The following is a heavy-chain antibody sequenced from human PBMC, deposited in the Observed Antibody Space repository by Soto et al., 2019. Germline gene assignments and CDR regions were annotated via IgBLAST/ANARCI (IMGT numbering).Heavy chain of an antibody. CDR2: IIPIFGTA. J-gene: IGHJ6*02. V-gene: IGHV1-69*13. Sequence: ASVKVSCKASGGTFSSYAISWVRQAPGQGLEWMGGIIPIFGTANYAQKFQGRVTITADESTSTAYMELSSLRSEDTAVYYCARRRDYYDSSGYYYYTSYYYGMDVWGQGTTVTVSS. CDR1: GGTFSSYA. CDR3: ARRRDYYDSSGYYYYTSYYYGMDV. D-gene: IGHD3-22*01.